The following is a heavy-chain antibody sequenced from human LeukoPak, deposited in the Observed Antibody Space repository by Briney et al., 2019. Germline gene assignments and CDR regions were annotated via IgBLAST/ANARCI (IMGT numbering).Heavy chain of an antibody. CDR3: ARDNGVQWSSHFMDV. D-gene: IGHD2-8*01. CDR1: GLTSTTYW. V-gene: IGHV3-7*01. J-gene: IGHJ6*03. CDR2: IRKDGKEI. Sequence: PGGSLRLSCATSGLTSTTYWISWVRQAPGKGLEWVANIRKDGKEIDYVDSVKGRFTISSDHAKRSINLQMSSLRVEDTAVYYCARDNGVQWSSHFMDVWGKGTTVIVSS.